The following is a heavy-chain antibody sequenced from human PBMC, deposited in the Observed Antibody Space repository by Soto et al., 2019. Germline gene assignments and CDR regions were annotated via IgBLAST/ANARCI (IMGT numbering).Heavy chain of an antibody. CDR1: GGSISSGGYY. CDR3: ARGPDRLRIHLRLD. V-gene: IGHV4-31*03. D-gene: IGHD4-17*01. J-gene: IGHJ1*01. Sequence: QVQLQESGPGLVKPSQTLSLTCTVSGGSISSGGYYWSWIRQHPGKGLEWIGYIYYSGSTYYNPSLRIRVTISVETSTNQFSLKLSSVTAADTAVYYCARGPDRLRIHLRLDWGQGTLVTVSS. CDR2: IYYSGST.